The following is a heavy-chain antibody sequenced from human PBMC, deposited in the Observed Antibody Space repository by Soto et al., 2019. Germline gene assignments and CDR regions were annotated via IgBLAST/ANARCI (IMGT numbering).Heavy chain of an antibody. V-gene: IGHV4-59*01. CDR1: GGSISSYY. Sequence: SETLSLTCTVSGGSISSYYWSWIRQPPGKGLEWIGYIYYSGSTNYNPSLRSRVTISVDTSKNQFSLKLSSVTAADTAVYYCARLLGYFSSTSCFKISYAFDIWGQGTMVTVSS. D-gene: IGHD2-2*01. CDR2: IYYSGST. J-gene: IGHJ3*02. CDR3: ARLLGYFSSTSCFKISYAFDI.